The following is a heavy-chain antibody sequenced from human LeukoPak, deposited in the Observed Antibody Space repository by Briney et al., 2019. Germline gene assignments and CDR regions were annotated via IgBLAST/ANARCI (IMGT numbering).Heavy chain of an antibody. J-gene: IGHJ4*02. CDR3: ARDPAHDY. CDR1: GFTFSDYD. CDR2: ISTSGRTM. V-gene: IGHV3-11*01. Sequence: PGGSLRLSSAASGFTFSDYDMSWIRQAPGRGLEWVSYISTSGRTMYYADSMKGRFTISRDNAKNSLYLQMNSLRAEDTAVYYCARDPAHDYWGQGTLVTVSS.